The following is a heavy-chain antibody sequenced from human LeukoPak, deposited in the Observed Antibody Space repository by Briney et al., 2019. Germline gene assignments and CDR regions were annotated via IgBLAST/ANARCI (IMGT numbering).Heavy chain of an antibody. V-gene: IGHV4-31*03. Sequence: TLSLTCTVSGGSISSGGYYWSWIRQHPGKGLEWIGYIYYSGSTYYNPSLKSRVTIPVDTSKNQFSLKLSSVTAADTAVYYCARDRPAAAPDYWGQGTLVTVSS. D-gene: IGHD2-15*01. CDR3: ARDRPAAAPDY. CDR2: IYYSGST. CDR1: GGSISSGGYY. J-gene: IGHJ4*02.